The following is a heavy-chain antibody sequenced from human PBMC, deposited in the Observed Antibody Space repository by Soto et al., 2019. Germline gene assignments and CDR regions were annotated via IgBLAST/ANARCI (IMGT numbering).Heavy chain of an antibody. D-gene: IGHD1-26*01. J-gene: IGHJ5*02. CDR3: ARVVGAMSGGNWFDP. V-gene: IGHV3-48*03. CDR2: ISSSGSTI. Sequence: GGSLRLSCAASGFTFSSYEMNWVRQAPGKGLEWVSYISSSGSTIYYADSVKGRFTISRDNAKNSLYLQMNSLRAEDTAVYYCARVVGAMSGGNWFDPCGQGTLVTV. CDR1: GFTFSSYE.